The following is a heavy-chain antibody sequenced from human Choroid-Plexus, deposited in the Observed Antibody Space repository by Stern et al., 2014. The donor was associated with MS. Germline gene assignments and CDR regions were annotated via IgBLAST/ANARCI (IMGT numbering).Heavy chain of an antibody. CDR2: VSYDGSNK. CDR1: GFTFGSCA. D-gene: IGHD2/OR15-2a*01. CDR3: AKDRQYLTYFFDH. Sequence: QVQLVQSGGGVVQPGRTLRLSCVASGFTFGSCAMHWVRQAPGKGLAWVAGVSYDGSNKYYADSVKGRFTISRDNSQNTLYMQMSSLRPEDTAVYYCAKDRQYLTYFFDHWGQGSLVTVSS. V-gene: IGHV3-30*18. J-gene: IGHJ5*02.